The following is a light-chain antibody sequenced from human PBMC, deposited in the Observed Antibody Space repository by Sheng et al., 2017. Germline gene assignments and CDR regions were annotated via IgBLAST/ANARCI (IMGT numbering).Light chain of an antibody. CDR3: QQSYSSLMYT. CDR1: RNINSN. Sequence: DIQMTQSPSSLSASIGDRVTITCRASRNINSNLNWYQQKPGKAPQLLIYAASTFVKVGVPTQGSVAVDLGQISLSPSAVCNLKILSTYYCQQSYSSLMYTFGPGD. J-gene: IGKJ2*01. CDR2: AAS. V-gene: IGKV1-39*01.